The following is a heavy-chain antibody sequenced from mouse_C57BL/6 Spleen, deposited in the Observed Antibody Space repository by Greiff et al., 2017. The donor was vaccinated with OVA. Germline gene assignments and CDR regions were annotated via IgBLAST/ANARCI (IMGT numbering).Heavy chain of an antibody. J-gene: IGHJ3*01. CDR2: IYPGDGDT. V-gene: IGHV1-82*01. CDR3: ARNYGSSWFAY. D-gene: IGHD2-2*01. CDR1: GYAFSSSW. Sequence: VQGVESGPELVKPGASVKISCKASGYAFSSSWMNWVKQRPGKGLEWIGRIYPGDGDTNYNGKFKGKATLTADKSSSTAYMQLSSLTSEDSAVYFCARNYGSSWFAYWGQGTLVTVSA.